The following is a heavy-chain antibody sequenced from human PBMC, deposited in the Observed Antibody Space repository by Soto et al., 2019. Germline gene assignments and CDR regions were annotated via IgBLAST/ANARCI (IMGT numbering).Heavy chain of an antibody. D-gene: IGHD6-13*01. CDR1: GGSINNNF. CDR3: ARGLRIAAAGGWDPKRGNWFDP. V-gene: IGHV4-59*12. J-gene: IGHJ5*02. Sequence: SETLSLTCTVSGGSINNNFWGWIRQPPGKGLEWIGYVYYDGHTDYNPSLESRVTIAVDTSKNQFSLKLTSVTAADTAVYYCARGLRIAAAGGWDPKRGNWFDPWGQGTLVTVSS. CDR2: VYYDGHT.